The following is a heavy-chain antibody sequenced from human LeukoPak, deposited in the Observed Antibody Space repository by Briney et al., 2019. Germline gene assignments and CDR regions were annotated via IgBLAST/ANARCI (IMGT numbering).Heavy chain of an antibody. CDR1: GGSISPYY. CDR3: ARVGGGIAAAGALDY. CDR2: IYYTGST. D-gene: IGHD6-13*01. V-gene: IGHV4-59*01. Sequence: PSQTLSLTCTVSGGSISPYYWNWIRQPPGKGLEWVGYIYYTGSTNSNPSLRSRLTISLDTSKNQFSLKLNSVTAADTAVYYCARVGGGIAAAGALDYWGQGTLVTVSS. J-gene: IGHJ4*02.